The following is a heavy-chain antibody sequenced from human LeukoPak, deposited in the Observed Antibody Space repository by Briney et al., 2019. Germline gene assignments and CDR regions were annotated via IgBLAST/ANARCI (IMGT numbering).Heavy chain of an antibody. CDR1: GFTSSNAW. CDR2: IKSKIDGGTT. Sequence: GGSLRLSRAASGFTSSNAWMSWVRQAPGKGLEWIGQIKSKIDGGTTDSAAAVKDRFTISRDDSKNTLYLQMNSLKTEDTAVYYCTRDWLGIGDYWGQGTLVTVSS. J-gene: IGHJ4*02. CDR3: TRDWLGIGDY. D-gene: IGHD3-10*01. V-gene: IGHV3-15*01.